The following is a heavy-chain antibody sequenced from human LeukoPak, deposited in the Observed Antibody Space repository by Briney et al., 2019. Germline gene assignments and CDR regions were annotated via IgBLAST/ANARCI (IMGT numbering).Heavy chain of an antibody. CDR3: ASSREDYGGNSGFDY. CDR2: IYSGGST. D-gene: IGHD4-23*01. Sequence: GGSLRLSCAASGFTASSNYMSWVRQAPGKGLEWVSVIYSGGSTYYADSVKGRFTISRDNSKNTLYLQMNSLRAEDTAVYYCASSREDYGGNSGFDYWGQGTLVTVSS. V-gene: IGHV3-66*01. CDR1: GFTASSNY. J-gene: IGHJ4*02.